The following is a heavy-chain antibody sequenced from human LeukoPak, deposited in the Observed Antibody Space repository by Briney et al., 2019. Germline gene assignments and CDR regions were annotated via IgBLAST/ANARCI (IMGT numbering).Heavy chain of an antibody. V-gene: IGHV4-39*01. D-gene: IGHD3-3*01. CDR3: ARLSVWSGYYLD. J-gene: IGHJ4*02. Sequence: PSETLFLTCTVSGGSISSSTYYWGWIRQSPGKGLEWIGSIYYSGTTYYNPSVKRRVTISVDTSKNQFSLKLSSVTAADTAVYYCARLSVWSGYYLDWGQGTLVTVSS. CDR1: GGSISSSTYY. CDR2: IYYSGTT.